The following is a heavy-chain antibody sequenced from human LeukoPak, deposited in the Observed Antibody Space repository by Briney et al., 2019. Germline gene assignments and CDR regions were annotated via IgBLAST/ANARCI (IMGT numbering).Heavy chain of an antibody. CDR1: GYTFTSYG. D-gene: IGHD5-12*01. CDR3: ARGYSGYDYYAFDI. V-gene: IGHV1-18*01. J-gene: IGHJ3*02. Sequence: ASVKVSCTASGYTFTSYGISWVRQAPGQGLEWMGWISAYNGNTNYAQKLQGRVTMTTDTSTSTAYMELRSPRSDDTAVYYCARGYSGYDYYAFDIWGQGTMVTVSS. CDR2: ISAYNGNT.